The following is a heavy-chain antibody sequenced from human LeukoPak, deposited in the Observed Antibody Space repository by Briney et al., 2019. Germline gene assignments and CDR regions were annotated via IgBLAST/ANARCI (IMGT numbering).Heavy chain of an antibody. CDR1: GFTFSNAW. J-gene: IGHJ4*02. D-gene: IGHD2-2*01. Sequence: GGSLRLSCAASGFTFSNAWMNWVRQAPGKGLEWVGFIRSKTYGGTTEYAASVKGRFTISRDDSKRIAYLQMNSLETEDTAVYYCAKPATSILIYFDSWGQGILVTVSS. CDR3: AKPATSILIYFDS. V-gene: IGHV3-71*01. CDR2: IRSKTYGGTT.